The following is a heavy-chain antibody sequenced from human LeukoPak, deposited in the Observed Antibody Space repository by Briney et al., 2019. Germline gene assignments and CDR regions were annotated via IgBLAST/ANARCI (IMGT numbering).Heavy chain of an antibody. J-gene: IGHJ4*02. CDR2: IYHSGKT. CDR1: GGSFSGYY. Sequence: SETLSLTCAVYGGSFSGYYWSWIRQPPGKGLEWIGSIYHSGKTYYNPSLKSRVTISVDTSKNQFSLKLSSVTAADTAVYSCARGAGQLEACHFWGQGTLVTVSS. D-gene: IGHD1-1*01. V-gene: IGHV4-34*01. CDR3: ARGAGQLEACHF.